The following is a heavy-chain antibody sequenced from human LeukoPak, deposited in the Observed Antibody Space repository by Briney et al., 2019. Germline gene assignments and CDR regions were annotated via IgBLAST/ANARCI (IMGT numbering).Heavy chain of an antibody. J-gene: IGHJ6*03. CDR1: GGSFSGYL. V-gene: IGHV4-34*01. CDR2: INHSGTT. CDR3: ARGVKQLARFYFYMDV. Sequence: PSETLSLTCGVSGGSFSGYLWNWVRRSPGKGLEWIGEINHSGTTNYNPSLKSRVTISIDRSRNQFSLNLTSVTAADTAVFYCARGVKQLARFYFYMDVWGKGTTVTVSS. D-gene: IGHD3-22*01.